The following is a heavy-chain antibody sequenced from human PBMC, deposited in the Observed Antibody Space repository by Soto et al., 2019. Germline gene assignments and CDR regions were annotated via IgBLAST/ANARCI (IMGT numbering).Heavy chain of an antibody. D-gene: IGHD2-21*02. V-gene: IGHV4-59*01. CDR2: IYYSGST. CDR1: GGSISSYY. J-gene: IGHJ1*01. Sequence: SETLSLTCTVSGGSISSYYWSWIRQPPGKGLEWIGYIYYSGSTNYNPSLKSRVTISVDTSKNQFSLKLSSVSAADTAVYYCARDCGGDCSNSNEYFQHWGQGTLVTV. CDR3: ARDCGGDCSNSNEYFQH.